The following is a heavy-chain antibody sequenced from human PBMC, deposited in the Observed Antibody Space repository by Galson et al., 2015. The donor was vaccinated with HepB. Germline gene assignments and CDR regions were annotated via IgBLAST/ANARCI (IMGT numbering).Heavy chain of an antibody. CDR2: TYFRSKWYY. J-gene: IGHJ4*02. CDR1: GDSVSGNIVS. CDR3: AGAGYCRSTYCFFAY. Sequence: CAISGDSVSGNIVSWNWIRQSPSRDLEWLGRTYFRSKWYYDYAVSVKSRITINPDTSENQFSLQLHSVTPEDTAVYYCAGAGYCRSTYCFFAYWGQGTLVTVSS. D-gene: IGHD2-2*01. V-gene: IGHV6-1*01.